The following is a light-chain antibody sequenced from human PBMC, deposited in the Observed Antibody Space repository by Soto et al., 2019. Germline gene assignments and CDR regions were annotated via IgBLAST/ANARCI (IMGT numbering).Light chain of an antibody. CDR2: DIN. Sequence: QSALAQPASVSGSPGQSITISCTGTSSDVGNYIFVSWYRQHPGKAPKLMIYDINNRPSGVSNRFSGSKSGNTASLTISGPQAVDEADYYCVSYINSAYYVLGNGTKVT. CDR1: SSDVGNYIF. J-gene: IGLJ1*01. V-gene: IGLV2-14*01. CDR3: VSYINSAYYV.